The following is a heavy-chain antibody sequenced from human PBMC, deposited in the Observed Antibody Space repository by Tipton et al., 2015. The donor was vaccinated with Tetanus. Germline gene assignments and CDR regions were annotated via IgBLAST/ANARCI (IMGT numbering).Heavy chain of an antibody. CDR2: ISWNSDYI. J-gene: IGHJ4*02. CDR3: VKDISSGWSGGVH. CDR1: GLTFSSYS. V-gene: IGHV3-9*01. Sequence: SLRLSCLASGLTFSSYSMGWVRQAPGKGLEWVSGISWNSDYIGYADFVKGRFTTSRDNAKNSLYLQMNNLRVEDTALYYCVKDISSGWSGGVHWGQGTLVTVSS. D-gene: IGHD6-19*01.